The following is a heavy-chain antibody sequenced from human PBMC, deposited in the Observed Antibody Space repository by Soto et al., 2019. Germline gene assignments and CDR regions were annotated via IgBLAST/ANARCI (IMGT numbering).Heavy chain of an antibody. CDR1: GFTFSSYA. V-gene: IGHV3-23*01. D-gene: IGHD3-22*01. CDR3: AKVGYYHSSGYYPYWYFDL. CDR2: ISGSGVST. Sequence: EVQLLESGGGLVQPGGSLRLSCTASGFTFSSYAMSWVRQAPGKGLEWVSAISGSGVSTYYADSVKGRFTISRDNSKNTKYLQMNSLRAEDPAVYYCAKVGYYHSSGYYPYWYFDLWGRGTLVTVSS. J-gene: IGHJ2*01.